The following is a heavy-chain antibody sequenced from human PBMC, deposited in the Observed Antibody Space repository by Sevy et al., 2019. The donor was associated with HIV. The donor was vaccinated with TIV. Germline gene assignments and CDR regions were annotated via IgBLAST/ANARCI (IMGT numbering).Heavy chain of an antibody. D-gene: IGHD3-10*01. CDR1: GFTFSIYA. V-gene: IGHV3-23*01. J-gene: IGHJ4*02. CDR3: AKDRVSGTYYTGDFDY. Sequence: GGSLRLSCAASGFTFSIYAMSWVRQAPGKGLEWVSLISFSGGSSHYADSVKGRFTISRDNSKNTLYLQMSSLRAEDTAVYYCAKDRVSGTYYTGDFDYWGQGTLFTVSS. CDR2: ISFSGGSS.